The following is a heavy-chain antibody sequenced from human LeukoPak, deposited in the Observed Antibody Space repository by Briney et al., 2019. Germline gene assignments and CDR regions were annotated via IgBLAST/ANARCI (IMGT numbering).Heavy chain of an antibody. Sequence: PGGSLRLSCAASGFTFSSYGMHWVRQAPGKGLEWVAVISYDGSNKYYADSVKGRFTISRDNAKNTLYLQMNSLRAEDTAVYYCARPQGEQQLALWGQGTLVTVSS. D-gene: IGHD6-13*01. J-gene: IGHJ4*02. CDR2: ISYDGSNK. V-gene: IGHV3-30*03. CDR1: GFTFSSYG. CDR3: ARPQGEQQLAL.